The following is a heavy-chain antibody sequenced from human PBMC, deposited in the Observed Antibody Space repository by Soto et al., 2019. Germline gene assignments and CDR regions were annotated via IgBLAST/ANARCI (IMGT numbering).Heavy chain of an antibody. J-gene: IGHJ3*02. CDR1: GGSISSGGYY. CDR2: IYYSGSN. V-gene: IGHV4-31*03. Sequence: PSETLSLTCTVSGGSISSGGYYWSWIRQHPGKGMERIGYIYYSGSNYYNPSLKSRVTISVDTSKNQISLKLSTATATDTDVHYCARDCGMTTGDMQAPEAFDIWGQGTRFTVSS. CDR3: ARDCGMTTGDMQAPEAFDI. D-gene: IGHD2-8*02.